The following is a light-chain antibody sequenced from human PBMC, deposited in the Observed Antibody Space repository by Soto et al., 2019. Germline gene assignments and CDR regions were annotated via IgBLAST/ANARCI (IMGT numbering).Light chain of an antibody. Sequence: EVLLTQSPATLSVSPGDRATLSCRASQSVSSNLAWYQQKPGQAPRLLIYGASTRATGIPARFSGSGSGTEFTLTISSLQSEDFAVYYCQQYNDWPPYRTFGQVTKVEIK. V-gene: IGKV3-15*01. CDR2: GAS. CDR3: QQYNDWPPYRT. CDR1: QSVSSN. J-gene: IGKJ1*01.